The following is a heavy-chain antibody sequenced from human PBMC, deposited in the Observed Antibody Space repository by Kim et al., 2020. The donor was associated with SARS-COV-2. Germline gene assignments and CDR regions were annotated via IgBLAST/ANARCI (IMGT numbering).Heavy chain of an antibody. Sequence: ASVKVSCKASGYSFSDYDIHWVRQAPGQGLEWMAWISSDSGATNYAQKFQDRITMTRDTSINTTYMELRNLRSDDTAAYFCARGDTVVASRYYYDMDVWGQGATVTVAS. CDR3: ARGDTVVASRYYYDMDV. D-gene: IGHD5-18*01. V-gene: IGHV1-2*02. CDR1: GYSFSDYD. CDR2: ISSDSGAT. J-gene: IGHJ6*02.